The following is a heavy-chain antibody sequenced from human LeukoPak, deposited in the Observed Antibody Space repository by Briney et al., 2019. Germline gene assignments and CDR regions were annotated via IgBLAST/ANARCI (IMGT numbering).Heavy chain of an antibody. CDR1: GFTVSGNY. D-gene: IGHD2-15*01. J-gene: IGHJ2*01. CDR3: AGGYCGGGTCYSFWYYGL. Sequence: GGSLRLSCAASGFTVSGNYMSWVRQAPGKGLEWVSVIYSDGSTYNADSVKDRFSISRDTSKNTLYLQMNSLRAEDTAMYYCAGGYCGGGTCYSFWYYGLWGRGTLVTVSS. CDR2: IYSDGST. V-gene: IGHV3-66*01.